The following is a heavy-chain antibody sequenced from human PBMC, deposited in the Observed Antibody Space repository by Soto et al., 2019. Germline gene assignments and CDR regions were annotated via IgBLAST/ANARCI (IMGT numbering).Heavy chain of an antibody. V-gene: IGHV4-31*03. CDR2: IYYTGTT. CDR1: GYSISSDDCY. J-gene: IGHJ4*02. CDR3: ARIAAAGTNFDY. Sequence: SETLSLTCTVSGYSISSDDCYWSWIRQHPGKGLEWIGYIYYTGTTYYNLSLKSRVTISVDTSKNQFSLKLSSVTAADTAVYYCARIAAAGTNFDYWGQGTLVTAPQ. D-gene: IGHD6-13*01.